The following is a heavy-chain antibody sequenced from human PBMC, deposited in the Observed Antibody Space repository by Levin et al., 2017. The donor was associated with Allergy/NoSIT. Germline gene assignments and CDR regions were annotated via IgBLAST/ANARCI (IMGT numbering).Heavy chain of an antibody. V-gene: IGHV3-74*01. CDR3: ARDRNFKCSSTSCYVAFDS. D-gene: IGHD2-2*01. CDR1: GFTFSSYW. CDR2: IKSDGSET. J-gene: IGHJ3*02. Sequence: GESLKISCAASGFTFSSYWMHWVRQAPGKGLVWVSRIKSDGSETNYGDSVKGRFTISRDNATNTLSLQMNSLRDEDTAVYYCARDRNFKCSSTSCYVAFDSWGQGTMVTVSS.